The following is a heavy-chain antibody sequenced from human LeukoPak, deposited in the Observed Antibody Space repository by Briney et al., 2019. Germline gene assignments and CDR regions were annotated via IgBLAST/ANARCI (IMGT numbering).Heavy chain of an antibody. D-gene: IGHD1-26*01. V-gene: IGHV3-15*01. CDR3: TTVDPKWEARDY. J-gene: IGHJ4*02. CDR2: IKSKTDGGTT. CDR1: GFTFSNAW. Sequence: GGSLRLSCAASGFTFSNAWMSWVRQAPGKGLEWVGRIKSKTDGGTTDYAAPVKGRFTISRDDSKNTLYLQMNSLKTEDTAMYYCTTVDPKWEARDYWGQGTLVTVSS.